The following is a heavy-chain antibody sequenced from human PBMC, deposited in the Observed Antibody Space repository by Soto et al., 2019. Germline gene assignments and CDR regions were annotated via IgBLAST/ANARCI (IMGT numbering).Heavy chain of an antibody. V-gene: IGHV4-39*01. CDR2: IYYSGST. D-gene: IGHD6-19*01. Sequence: ASETLSLTCTVSGGSISSSSYYWGWIRQPPGKGLEWIGSIYYSGSTYYNPSLKSRVTISVDTSKNQFSLKLSSVTAADTAVYYCARHPPMAGTFWFGPWGQGNLVPVSS. CDR3: ARHPPMAGTFWFGP. J-gene: IGHJ5*02. CDR1: GGSISSSSYY.